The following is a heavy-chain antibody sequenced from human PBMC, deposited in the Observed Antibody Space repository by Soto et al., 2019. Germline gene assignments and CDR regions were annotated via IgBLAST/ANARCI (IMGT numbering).Heavy chain of an antibody. V-gene: IGHV4-34*01. D-gene: IGHD6-13*01. J-gene: IGHJ5*02. CDR3: ARRSSGYFLNQNWFDP. Sequence: QVQLQQWGAGLLKPSETLSLTCAVYGGSFSGYYWSWIRQPPGKGLEWIGEINHSGSTNYNPSLNRSVTITVKTTKNQYSRKMSSVTAADTDAYYCARRSSGYFLNQNWFDPWGQGTLVTVSS. CDR1: GGSFSGYY. CDR2: INHSGST.